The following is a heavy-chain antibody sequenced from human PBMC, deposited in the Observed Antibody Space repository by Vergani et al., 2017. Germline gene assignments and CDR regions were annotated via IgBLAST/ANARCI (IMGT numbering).Heavy chain of an antibody. J-gene: IGHJ4*02. D-gene: IGHD5-18*01. V-gene: IGHV3-15*01. CDR3: TYRSDTAMVLFDY. CDR1: GITFSNAW. CDR2: IKSKTDGGTT. Sequence: EVQLVESGGGLVKPGGSLRLSCAASGITFSNAWMSWVRQAPGKGLEWVGRIKSKTDGGTTDYAAPVKGRFTISRDDSKNTLYLQMNSLKTEDTAVYYCTYRSDTAMVLFDYWGQGTLVTVSS.